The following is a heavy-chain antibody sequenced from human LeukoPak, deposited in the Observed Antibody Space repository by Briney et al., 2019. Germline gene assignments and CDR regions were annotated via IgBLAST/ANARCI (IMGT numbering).Heavy chain of an antibody. CDR1: GFTFDDYG. CDR3: ARDRNYYDSSGYPGYYYYYYMDV. D-gene: IGHD3-22*01. CDR2: INWNGGST. Sequence: GGSLRFSCAASGFTFDDYGMSWVRQAPGKGLEWVSGINWNGGSTGYADSVKGRFTISRDNAKNSLYLQMNSLRAEDTALYYCARDRNYYDSSGYPGYYYYYYMDVWGKGTTVTVSS. V-gene: IGHV3-20*04. J-gene: IGHJ6*03.